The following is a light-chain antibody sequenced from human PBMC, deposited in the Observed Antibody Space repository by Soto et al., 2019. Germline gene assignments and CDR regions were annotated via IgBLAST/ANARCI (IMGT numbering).Light chain of an antibody. CDR3: SSYTSSSTLCV. CDR2: EVS. CDR1: SSDVGGYNY. J-gene: IGLJ1*01. Sequence: LTQPASVSGSPGQSITISCTGTSSDVGGYNYVSWYQQHPGKAPKLMLYEVSNRPSGISNRFSGSKSGNTASLTISGLQAEDEADYYCSSYTSSSTLCVFGTGTKVTVL. V-gene: IGLV2-14*01.